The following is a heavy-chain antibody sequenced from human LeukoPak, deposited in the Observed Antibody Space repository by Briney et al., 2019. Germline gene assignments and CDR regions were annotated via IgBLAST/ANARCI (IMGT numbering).Heavy chain of an antibody. CDR2: INTNTGNP. D-gene: IGHD3-22*01. J-gene: IGHJ3*02. V-gene: IGHV7-4-1*02. CDR1: GYTFTSYA. CDR3: ARPVYDSSVMDAFDI. Sequence: ASVKVSCKASGYTFTSYAMNWVRQAPGQGLEWMGWINTNTGNPTYAQGFTGRFVFSLDTPVSTAYLQISSLKAEDTAVYYCARPVYDSSVMDAFDIWGQGTMVTVSS.